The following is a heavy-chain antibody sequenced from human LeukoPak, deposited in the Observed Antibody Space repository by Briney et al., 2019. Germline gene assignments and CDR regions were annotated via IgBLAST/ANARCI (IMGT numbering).Heavy chain of an antibody. CDR2: IYPSGGAT. D-gene: IGHD1-26*01. V-gene: IGHV1-46*01. Sequence: ASVKISCKASRYIFTTYYLHWVRQAPGQGLEWMGIIYPSGGATNYAQKFQGRITLTRDTSTSTVYMELNSLRSGDTAVYYCARSTSYSGRPLYYFDSWGQGTLVTVSS. CDR3: ARSTSYSGRPLYYFDS. J-gene: IGHJ4*02. CDR1: RYIFTTYY.